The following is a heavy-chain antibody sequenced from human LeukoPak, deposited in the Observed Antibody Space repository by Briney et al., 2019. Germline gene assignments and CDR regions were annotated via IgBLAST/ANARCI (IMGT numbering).Heavy chain of an antibody. D-gene: IGHD5-18*01. V-gene: IGHV3-30*04. CDR1: GFTFSSYA. CDR3: ARRSSYGPFDY. CDR2: ISYDGSNK. J-gene: IGHJ4*02. Sequence: GGSLRLSCAASGFTFSSYAMHWVRQAPGKGLEWVAVISYDGSNKYYADSVKGRFTISRDNSKNTLYLQMNSLRAEDTAVYYCARRSSYGPFDYWGQGTLGTVSS.